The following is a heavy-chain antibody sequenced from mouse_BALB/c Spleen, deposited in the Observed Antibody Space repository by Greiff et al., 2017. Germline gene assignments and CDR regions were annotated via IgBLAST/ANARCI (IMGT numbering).Heavy chain of an antibody. CDR3: ARDAWDYYASSGYLDY. J-gene: IGHJ2*01. Sequence: EVMLVESGGGLVQPGGSLRLSCATSGFTFSDFYMEWVRQPPGKRLEWIAASRNKANDYTTEYSASVKGRFIVSRDTSQSILYLQMNALRAEDTAIYYCARDAWDYYASSGYLDYWGQGTTLTVSS. D-gene: IGHD1-1*01. CDR2: SRNKANDYTT. CDR1: GFTFSDFY. V-gene: IGHV7-1*02.